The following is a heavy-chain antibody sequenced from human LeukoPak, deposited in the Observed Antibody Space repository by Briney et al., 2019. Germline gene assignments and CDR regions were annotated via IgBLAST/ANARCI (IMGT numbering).Heavy chain of an antibody. J-gene: IGHJ5*02. CDR1: GFTFSSYS. Sequence: PGGSLRLSCAASGFTFSSYSMNWVRQAPGKGLEWVSSISSSSSYIYYADSVKGRFTISRDNAKNSLYLQMNSLRAEDTAVYYCARDSSYDFWSGYSRTGFDPWGQGTLVTVSS. CDR2: ISSSSSYI. V-gene: IGHV3-21*01. D-gene: IGHD3-3*01. CDR3: ARDSSYDFWSGYSRTGFDP.